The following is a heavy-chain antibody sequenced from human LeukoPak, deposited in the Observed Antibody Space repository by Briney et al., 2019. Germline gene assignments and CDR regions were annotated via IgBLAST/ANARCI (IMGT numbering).Heavy chain of an antibody. CDR3: AREMPGSSGAYDI. Sequence: GGSLRLSCAASDLTVSNSYMSWFRRAPGMGLEWVSVLYSGGTTYYADSVRGLFTISRDISKNTLILQMNSLRAEDSAVYYCAREMPGSSGAYDIWGQGTMVTVSS. D-gene: IGHD6-6*01. V-gene: IGHV3-53*05. J-gene: IGHJ3*02. CDR2: LYSGGTT. CDR1: DLTVSNSY.